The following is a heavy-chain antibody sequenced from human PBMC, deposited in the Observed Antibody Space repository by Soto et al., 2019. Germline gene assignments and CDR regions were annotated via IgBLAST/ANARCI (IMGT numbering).Heavy chain of an antibody. J-gene: IGHJ6*02. V-gene: IGHV3-30*18. CDR3: AKMCPRLPTVTTRGYGMDV. D-gene: IGHD4-17*01. CDR2: ISYDGSNK. Sequence: GGSLRLSCAASGFTFSSYGMHWVRQAPGKGLEWVAVISYDGSNKYYADSVKGRFTISRDNSKNTLYLQMNSLRAEDTAVYYCAKMCPRLPTVTTRGYGMDVWGQGTTVTVSS. CDR1: GFTFSSYG.